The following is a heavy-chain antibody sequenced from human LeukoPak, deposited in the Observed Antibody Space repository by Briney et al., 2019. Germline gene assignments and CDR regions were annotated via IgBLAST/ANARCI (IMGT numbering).Heavy chain of an antibody. V-gene: IGHV3-23*01. CDR3: GKRATETNGYVDS. D-gene: IGHD2-8*01. J-gene: IGHJ4*02. Sequence: PGGSLRLSCAASGFTFSKYAMSWVRQAPGKGLEWVSTINGRGDSTIYATSVRGRFTLSRDNSKNTHYLQMNGLRAEDTAVYYCGKRATETNGYVDSWGQGTLVTVYS. CDR1: GFTFSKYA. CDR2: INGRGDST.